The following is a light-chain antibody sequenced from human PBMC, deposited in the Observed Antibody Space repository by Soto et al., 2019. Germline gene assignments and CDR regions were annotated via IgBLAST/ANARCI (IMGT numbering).Light chain of an antibody. CDR2: GAS. CDR1: QTVSSSY. J-gene: IGKJ2*01. CDR3: HHYGSSPPYT. Sequence: EVVLTQSPGTLSLSPGERATLSCRASQTVSSSYLAWYQQKPGQAPRLLIYGASNRATGIPDRFSGSGSGTDFPLTINRLEPEDFAVYYCHHYGSSPPYTFGQGAKLDI. V-gene: IGKV3-20*01.